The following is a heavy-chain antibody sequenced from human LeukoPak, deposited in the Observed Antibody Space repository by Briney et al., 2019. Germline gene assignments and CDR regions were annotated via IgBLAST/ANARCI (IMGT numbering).Heavy chain of an antibody. CDR2: INPNSGGT. V-gene: IGHV1-2*02. D-gene: IGHD3-10*01. CDR3: ARDLRLWFRESGFDY. J-gene: IGHJ4*02. CDR1: GYTFTGYY. Sequence: ASVKVSCKASGYTFTGYYMHWVRQAPGQGLEWMGWINPNSGGTNYAQKFQGRVTMTRDTSISTAYMELSRLRSDDTAVYYCARDLRLWFRESGFDYWGQGTLVTVSS.